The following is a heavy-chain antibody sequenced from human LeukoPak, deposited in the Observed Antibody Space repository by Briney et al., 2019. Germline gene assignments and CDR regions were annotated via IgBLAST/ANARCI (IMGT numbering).Heavy chain of an antibody. J-gene: IGHJ5*02. CDR1: GFTFSSYA. CDR3: AKAWTAMTPFVNWFDP. CDR2: ISGSGGST. Sequence: PGGSLRLSXAASGFTFSSYAMSWVCQAPGKGLEWVSAISGSGGSTYYADSVKGRFTISRDNSKNTLYLQMNSLRAEDTAVYYCAKAWTAMTPFVNWFDPWGQGTLVTVSS. D-gene: IGHD5-18*01. V-gene: IGHV3-23*01.